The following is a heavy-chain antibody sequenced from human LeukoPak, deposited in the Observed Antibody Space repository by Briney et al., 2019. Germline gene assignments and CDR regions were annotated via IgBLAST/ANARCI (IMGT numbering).Heavy chain of an antibody. J-gene: IGHJ4*02. CDR1: GFTFSSYW. CDR2: IKQDGSET. V-gene: IGHV3-7*01. D-gene: IGHD2-21*01. Sequence: GGSLRLSCAASGFTFSSYWMSWVRQAPGKGLEWVASIKQDGSETYYVDSVKGRFIISKDNAQNLLFLQMNSLRVEDTAVYFCARDPSMTAVSAYSFDFWGRGTLVTVSS. CDR3: ARDPSMTAVSAYSFDF.